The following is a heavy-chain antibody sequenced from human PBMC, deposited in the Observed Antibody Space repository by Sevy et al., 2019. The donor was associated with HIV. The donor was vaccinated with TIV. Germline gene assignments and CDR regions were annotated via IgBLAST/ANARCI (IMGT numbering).Heavy chain of an antibody. Sequence: SETLSLTCTVSGGSITSLYWGWIRQPPGKGLEWIANIYYIGNTNYNPSLKSRVTISLDTSKNQFSLTMSSVTAADTAISYCAGGNAGSRGYSWGQGTPVTVTS. CDR2: IYYIGNT. J-gene: IGHJ4*02. CDR1: GGSITSLY. V-gene: IGHV4-59*08. D-gene: IGHD6-19*01. CDR3: AGGNAGSRGYS.